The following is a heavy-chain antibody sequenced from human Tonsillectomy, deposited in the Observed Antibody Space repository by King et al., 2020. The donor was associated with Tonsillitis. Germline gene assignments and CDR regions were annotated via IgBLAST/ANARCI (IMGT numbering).Heavy chain of an antibody. V-gene: IGHV3-73*02. J-gene: IGHJ4*02. Sequence: VQLVESGGGLVQPGGSLKLSCAASGFTVSGSAMHWVRQASGKGLEWVGRIRSKANTSETPYVASWKGRFTISSDASKNTTYLQMNSLKTEDTAVYYCTRPLGSSGYSTDFDYWGQGTLVTVSS. D-gene: IGHD3-22*01. CDR2: IRSKANTSET. CDR3: TRPLGSSGYSTDFDY. CDR1: GFTVSGSA.